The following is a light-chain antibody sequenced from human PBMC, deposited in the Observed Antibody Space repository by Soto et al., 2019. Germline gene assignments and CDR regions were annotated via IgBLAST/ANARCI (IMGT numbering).Light chain of an antibody. Sequence: EIVMTQSPATLSVSPGERATLSCRASQSVSSSLAWYQQKPGQAPRLLIYGASTKVTGVPARFSGSVSGTEFTLTISSLQSEDFAVYYCQQYNNWPYTFGQGTKLEIK. CDR2: GAS. CDR3: QQYNNWPYT. CDR1: QSVSSS. J-gene: IGKJ2*01. V-gene: IGKV3-15*01.